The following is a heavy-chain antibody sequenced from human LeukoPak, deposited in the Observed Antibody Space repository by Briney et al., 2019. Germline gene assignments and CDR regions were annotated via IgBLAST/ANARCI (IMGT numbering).Heavy chain of an antibody. J-gene: IGHJ5*02. Sequence: GGSLRLSCAASGFTFSSYWMTWVRQAPGKGLEWVANIKQDGSEKYYVDSVKGRFTISRDNAKNTLYLQMNSLRAEDTAVYYCAKDDNYIRFLSWGQGTLVTVSS. CDR1: GFTFSSYW. CDR2: IKQDGSEK. D-gene: IGHD3-16*01. V-gene: IGHV3-7*03. CDR3: AKDDNYIRFLS.